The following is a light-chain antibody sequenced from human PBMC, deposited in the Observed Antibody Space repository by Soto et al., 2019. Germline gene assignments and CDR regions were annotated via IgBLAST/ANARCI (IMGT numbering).Light chain of an antibody. J-gene: IGKJ1*01. CDR1: QNLGTLY. CDR3: QQYAGSPRT. Sequence: EIVLTQSPGTLSLSPGERGTLSCRASQNLGTLYLAWFQQKSGQAPRLLIYSASRRATGIPDRFTGSGSGTDFTLTINRVEPEDFAVYFCQQYAGSPRTFGPGTKV. V-gene: IGKV3-20*01. CDR2: SAS.